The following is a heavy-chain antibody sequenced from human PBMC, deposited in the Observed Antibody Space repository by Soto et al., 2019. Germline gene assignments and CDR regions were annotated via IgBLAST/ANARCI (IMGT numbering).Heavy chain of an antibody. Sequence: SETLSLTCTVSGDSISSTEYYWNWVRQHPGKGLEWIGYIYRSGDTYYSPSVKSRVTMSVDTSNNQFSLKMTSVTAADTAVYYCATSFGGAYYGMDVWGHGTTVTVSS. D-gene: IGHD3-16*01. CDR1: GDSISSTEYY. J-gene: IGHJ6*02. CDR2: IYRSGDT. V-gene: IGHV4-31*03. CDR3: ATSFGGAYYGMDV.